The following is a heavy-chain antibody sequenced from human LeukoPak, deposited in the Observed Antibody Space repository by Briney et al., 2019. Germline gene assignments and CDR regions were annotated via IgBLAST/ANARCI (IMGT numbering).Heavy chain of an antibody. CDR1: GYTFTSYE. CDR3: ARDRGLASGYARAKPDFDY. V-gene: IGHV1-18*01. D-gene: IGHD5-12*01. CDR2: MNPNSGNT. J-gene: IGHJ4*02. Sequence: VASVKVSCKASGYTFTSYEINWVRQATGQGLEWMGWMNPNSGNTNYAQKLQGRVTMTTDTSTSTAYMELRSLRSDDTAVYYCARDRGLASGYARAKPDFDYWGQGTLVTVSS.